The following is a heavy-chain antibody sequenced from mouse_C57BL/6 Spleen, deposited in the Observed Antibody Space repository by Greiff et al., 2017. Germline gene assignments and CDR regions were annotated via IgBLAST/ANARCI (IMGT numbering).Heavy chain of an antibody. J-gene: IGHJ4*01. Sequence: VQLQQSGAELVRPGASVTLSCKASGYTFTDYEMHWVKQTPVHGLEWIGAIDPETGGTAYNQKFKGKAILTADKSSSTAYMELRSLTSEDSAVYYCTRWITTVVDYYAMDYWGQRDSVTLSS. V-gene: IGHV1-15*01. CDR2: IDPETGGT. CDR1: GYTFTDYE. CDR3: TRWITTVVDYYAMDY. D-gene: IGHD1-1*01.